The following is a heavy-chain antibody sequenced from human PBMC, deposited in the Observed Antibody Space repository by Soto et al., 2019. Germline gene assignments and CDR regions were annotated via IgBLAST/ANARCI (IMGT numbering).Heavy chain of an antibody. CDR1: GFTFSDYS. Sequence: PEGARRLSCATSGFTFSDYSLNWVRQAPGKGLEWVAFISHDGSITHYADSVKGRFTISRDNSKNSLYLEMNSRSTNDTAVYYCAREAGDNSGFDAFAIWGQGTMVTVSS. D-gene: IGHD3-22*01. J-gene: IGHJ3*02. CDR3: AREAGDNSGFDAFAI. CDR2: ISHDGSIT. V-gene: IGHV3-30*03.